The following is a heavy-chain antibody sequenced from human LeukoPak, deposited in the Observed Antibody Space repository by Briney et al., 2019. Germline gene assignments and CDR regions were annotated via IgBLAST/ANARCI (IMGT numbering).Heavy chain of an antibody. J-gene: IGHJ4*02. V-gene: IGHV1-69*13. CDR3: ARAAYYYDSSGYYLDY. Sequence: VASVKVSCKASGYTFTGYYMHWVRQAPGQGLEWMGGIIPIFGTANYAQKFQGRVTITADESTSTAYMELSSLRSEDTAVYYCARAAYYYDSSGYYLDYWGQGTLVTVSS. D-gene: IGHD3-22*01. CDR2: IIPIFGTA. CDR1: GYTFTGYY.